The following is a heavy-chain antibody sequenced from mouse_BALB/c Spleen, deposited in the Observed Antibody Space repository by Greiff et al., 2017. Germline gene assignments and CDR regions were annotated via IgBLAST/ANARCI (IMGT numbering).Heavy chain of an antibody. D-gene: IGHD3-3*01. CDR3: ARSARNFLFDD. J-gene: IGHJ2*01. V-gene: IGHV5-17*02. Sequence: DVQLVESGGGLVQPGGSRKLSCAASGFTFSSFGMHWVRQAPEKGLEWVAYISSGSSTIYYADTVKGRFTISRDNPKNTLFLQMTSLRSEDTAMYYCARSARNFLFDDWGQGTTLTVSS. CDR1: GFTFSSFG. CDR2: ISSGSSTI.